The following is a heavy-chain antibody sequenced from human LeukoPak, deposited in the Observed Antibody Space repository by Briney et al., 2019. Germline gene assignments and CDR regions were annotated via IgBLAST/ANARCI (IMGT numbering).Heavy chain of an antibody. D-gene: IGHD3-10*01. V-gene: IGHV1-69*13. CDR1: GGTFSSYA. CDR3: ARGREVLLWFGELLDFDY. CDR2: IIPIFGTA. Sequence: SVKVSCKASGGTFSSYAISWVRQAPGQGLEWMGGIIPIFGTANYAQKFQGRVTITADESTSTAYMELRSLRSDDTAVYYCARGREVLLWFGELLDFDYWGQGTLVTVSS. J-gene: IGHJ4*02.